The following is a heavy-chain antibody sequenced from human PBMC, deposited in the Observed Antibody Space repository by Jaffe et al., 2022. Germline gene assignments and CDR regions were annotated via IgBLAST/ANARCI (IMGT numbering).Heavy chain of an antibody. CDR1: GGSFSGYY. CDR2: INHSGST. Sequence: QVQLQQWGAGLLKPSETLSLTCAVYGGSFSGYYWSWIRQPPGKGLEWIGEINHSGSTNYNPSLKSRVTISVDTSKNQFSLKLSSVTAADTAVYYCARGLSGSYYYYYYYMDVWGKGTTVTVSS. V-gene: IGHV4-34*01. D-gene: IGHD3-10*01. J-gene: IGHJ6*03. CDR3: ARGLSGSYYYYYYYMDV.